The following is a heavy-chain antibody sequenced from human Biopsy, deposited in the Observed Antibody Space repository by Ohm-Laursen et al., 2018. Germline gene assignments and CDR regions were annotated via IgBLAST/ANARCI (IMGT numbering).Heavy chain of an antibody. V-gene: IGHV4-4*09. Sequence: TLSLTCTVSGDSISTYYWSWIRQPPGKGLECIGNIHHSGSTNYNPSLKSRLTISVDTSKNQFSLKLSSVTAADTAVYYCARMDCSGGSCRYYSYGMDVWGQGTTVTVSS. J-gene: IGHJ6*02. CDR2: IHHSGST. CDR3: ARMDCSGGSCRYYSYGMDV. D-gene: IGHD2-15*01. CDR1: GDSISTYY.